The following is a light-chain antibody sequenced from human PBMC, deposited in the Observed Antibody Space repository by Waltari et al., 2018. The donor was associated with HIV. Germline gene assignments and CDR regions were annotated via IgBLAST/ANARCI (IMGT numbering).Light chain of an antibody. CDR3: QQYYDSPYT. Sequence: DIVMTQSPDSLAVSLGERATINCKSSQSLLYTSNNRNYLSWFQQQPGQPPKLLIYWASTRESGVPDRFSGNGSGTDFTLTISSLQAEDVAVYYCQQYYDSPYTFGQGTKLEIK. J-gene: IGKJ2*01. CDR2: WAS. CDR1: QSLLYTSNNRNY. V-gene: IGKV4-1*01.